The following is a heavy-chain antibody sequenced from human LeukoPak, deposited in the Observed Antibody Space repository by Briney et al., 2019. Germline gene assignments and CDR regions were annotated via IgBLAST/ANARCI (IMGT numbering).Heavy chain of an antibody. CDR2: IIPIFGTA. J-gene: IGHJ4*02. V-gene: IGHV1-69*13. Sequence: SVKVSCKASGGTFSSYAISWVRQAPGQGLEWMGGIIPIFGTANYAQKFQGRVTITADESTSTAYMELSSLRSEDTAVCYCARSGYWGYDILTGYADYWGQGTLVTVSS. CDR3: ARSGYWGYDILTGYADY. CDR1: GGTFSSYA. D-gene: IGHD3-9*01.